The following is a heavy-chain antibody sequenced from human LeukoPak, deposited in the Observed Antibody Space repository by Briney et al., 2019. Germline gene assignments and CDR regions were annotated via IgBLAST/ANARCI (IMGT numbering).Heavy chain of an antibody. Sequence: GGSLRLSCAASRFTFSSYSMNWVRQAPGKGLEWVSSISSSSSYMYYPDSVKGRFTISRDNAKSSLYLQMNSLRAEDTAVYYCARWRVVRGQGLGYWGQGTLVTVSS. J-gene: IGHJ4*02. CDR2: ISSSSSYM. V-gene: IGHV3-21*01. D-gene: IGHD2-15*01. CDR1: RFTFSSYS. CDR3: ARWRVVRGQGLGY.